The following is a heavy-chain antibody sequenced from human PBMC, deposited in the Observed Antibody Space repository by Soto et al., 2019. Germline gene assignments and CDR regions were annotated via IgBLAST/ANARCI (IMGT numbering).Heavy chain of an antibody. CDR3: ARRDGTGWYYFDY. CDR1: GGSISSSSYY. J-gene: IGHJ4*02. Sequence: PSETLSLTCTVSGGSISSSSYYWGWIRQPPGKGLEWIGSIYYSGSTYYNPSLRSRVTMSVDTSKNQFSLKLTSVTAADTAVYYCARRDGTGWYYFDYWGQGTLVTVSS. D-gene: IGHD6-19*01. V-gene: IGHV4-39*01. CDR2: IYYSGST.